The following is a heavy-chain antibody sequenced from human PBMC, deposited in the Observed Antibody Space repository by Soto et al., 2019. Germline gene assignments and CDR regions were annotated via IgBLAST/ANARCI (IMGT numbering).Heavy chain of an antibody. CDR3: ARDSGPGIAAAGLDY. CDR1: GFTFSSYE. CDR2: ISSSGSTI. J-gene: IGHJ4*02. V-gene: IGHV3-48*03. D-gene: IGHD6-13*01. Sequence: EVQLVESGGGLVQPGGSLRLSCAASGFTFSSYEMNWVRQAPGKGLEWVSYISSSGSTIYYAVSVKGRFTISRDNAKNSLYLQMNCLRAEDTAVYYCARDSGPGIAAAGLDYWCQGTLVTVAS.